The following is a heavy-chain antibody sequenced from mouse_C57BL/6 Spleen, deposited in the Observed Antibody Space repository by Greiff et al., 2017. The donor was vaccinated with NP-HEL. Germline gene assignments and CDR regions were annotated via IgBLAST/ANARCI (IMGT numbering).Heavy chain of an antibody. V-gene: IGHV3-3*01. D-gene: IGHD3-2*02. Sequence: EVQVVESGPSLVRPSQTLSLTCTVTGFSINSDCYWIWIRQFPGTKLEYIGYTFYNGITYYNPSLESLTYITRDTSKNQFSLKLSSVTTEDTATDYCARSYSSGSLFDYWGQGTTLTVSS. CDR1: GFSINSDCY. CDR3: ARSYSSGSLFDY. CDR2: TFYNGIT. J-gene: IGHJ2*01.